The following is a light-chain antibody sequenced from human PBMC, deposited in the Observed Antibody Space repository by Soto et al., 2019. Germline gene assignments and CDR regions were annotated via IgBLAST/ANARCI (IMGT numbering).Light chain of an antibody. CDR3: SSYTTSNTRQIV. CDR1: SSDVGGYNY. CDR2: DVS. J-gene: IGLJ1*01. V-gene: IGLV2-14*03. Sequence: QSALTQPASVSGSPGQSITISCTGTSSDVGGYNYVSWCQHHPGRAPKLMIYDVSFRPAGVSDRFSGSKSGNTASLTISGLQPEDEADYYCSSYTTSNTRQIVCGTGTKVTVL.